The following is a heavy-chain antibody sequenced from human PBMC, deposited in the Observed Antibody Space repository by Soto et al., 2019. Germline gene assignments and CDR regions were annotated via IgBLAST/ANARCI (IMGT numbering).Heavy chain of an antibody. CDR1: GFTFSSYA. V-gene: IGHV3-30-3*01. CDR2: ISYDGSNK. D-gene: IGHD3-22*01. Sequence: QVQLVESGGGVVQPGRSLRLSCAASGFTFSSYAMHWVRQAPGKGLEWVAVISYDGSNKYYADSVKGRFTISRDNSKNTLYLQMNSLRAEDTAVYYCARVIENYYDSSGYDYWGQGTLVTVSS. CDR3: ARVIENYYDSSGYDY. J-gene: IGHJ4*02.